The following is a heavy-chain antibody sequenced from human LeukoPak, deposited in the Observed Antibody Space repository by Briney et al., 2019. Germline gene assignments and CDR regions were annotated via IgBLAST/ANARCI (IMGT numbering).Heavy chain of an antibody. Sequence: PGGSLRLSCAASGFTFSTYSMNWVRQAPGKGLEWVSSISSSSSCIYYADSVTGRFTISRDNAKNSLYLQMNSLRAEDTAVYYCARALGGAKSDAFDIWGQGAMVTVSS. J-gene: IGHJ3*02. CDR3: ARALGGAKSDAFDI. V-gene: IGHV3-21*01. CDR2: ISSSSSCI. D-gene: IGHD3-16*01. CDR1: GFTFSTYS.